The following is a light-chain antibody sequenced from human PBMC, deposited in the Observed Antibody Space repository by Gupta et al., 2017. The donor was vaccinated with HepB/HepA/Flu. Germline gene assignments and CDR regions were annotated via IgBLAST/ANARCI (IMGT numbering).Light chain of an antibody. Sequence: QSVLTQPPSVSAAPGQKVTISCSGSSSNIGNNYVSWYQHLPGTAPKLRIYENKKRPSGIPDRFSGSKSGTSATLGITGLQTGDEADYYCGTWDSSLSAVVFGGGTKLTVL. CDR1: SSNIGNNY. CDR3: GTWDSSLSAVV. V-gene: IGLV1-51*02. CDR2: ENK. J-gene: IGLJ2*01.